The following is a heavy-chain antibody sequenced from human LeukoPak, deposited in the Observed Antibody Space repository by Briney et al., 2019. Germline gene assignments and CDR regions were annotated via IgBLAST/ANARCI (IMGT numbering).Heavy chain of an antibody. D-gene: IGHD2-15*01. Sequence: SETLSLTCAVYGGSFSGYYWSWIRQPPGKGLEWIGEINHSGSTNYNPSLKSRVTISVDASKNLFALKLSSVTAADTAVYYCARDRYCSGGSCYLGWFDPWGQGTLVTVSS. J-gene: IGHJ5*02. CDR3: ARDRYCSGGSCYLGWFDP. V-gene: IGHV4-34*01. CDR1: GGSFSGYY. CDR2: INHSGST.